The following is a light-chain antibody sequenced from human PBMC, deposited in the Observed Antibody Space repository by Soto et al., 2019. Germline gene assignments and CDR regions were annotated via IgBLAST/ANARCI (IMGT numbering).Light chain of an antibody. CDR3: QQDNCYSWT. CDR2: DAS. Sequence: DIQMTQSPSTLSASVGDRVTITCRASQSISSWLAWYQQKPGKAPKLLLYDASSLESGVPSRFSGSGSGTEFPPTLSSRQSADFATYYRQQDNCYSWTFRHRTKVEIK. J-gene: IGKJ1*01. V-gene: IGKV1-5*01. CDR1: QSISSW.